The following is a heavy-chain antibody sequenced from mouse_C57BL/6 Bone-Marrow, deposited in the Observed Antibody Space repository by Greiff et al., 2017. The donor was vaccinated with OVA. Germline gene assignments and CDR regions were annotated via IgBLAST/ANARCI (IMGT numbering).Heavy chain of an antibody. J-gene: IGHJ4*01. D-gene: IGHD2-3*01. Sequence: EVKVVESEGGLVQPGSSMKLSCTASGFTFSDYYMAWVRQVPEKGLEWVANINYDGSSTYYLDSLKSRFIISRDNAKNILYLQMSSLKSEDTATYYCARVYDLYAMDYWGQGTSVTVSS. CDR3: ARVYDLYAMDY. V-gene: IGHV5-16*01. CDR2: INYDGSST. CDR1: GFTFSDYY.